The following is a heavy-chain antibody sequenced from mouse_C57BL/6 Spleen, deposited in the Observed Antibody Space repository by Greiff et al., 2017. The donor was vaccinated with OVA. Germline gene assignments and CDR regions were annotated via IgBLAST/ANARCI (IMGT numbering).Heavy chain of an antibody. CDR3: ARGDDEEFLYFDY. J-gene: IGHJ2*01. CDR2: IHPGSGGT. CDR1: GYAFTHYL. V-gene: IGHV1-54*01. D-gene: IGHD2-12*01. Sequence: VQLQQSGAELVRPGTSVKVSCKASGYAFTHYLIEWVKQRPGQGLEWIGVIHPGSGGTNYNEKFKGKATLTADKSSSTAYMQLSSLTSEDSAVYFGARGDDEEFLYFDYWGQGTTRTVSS.